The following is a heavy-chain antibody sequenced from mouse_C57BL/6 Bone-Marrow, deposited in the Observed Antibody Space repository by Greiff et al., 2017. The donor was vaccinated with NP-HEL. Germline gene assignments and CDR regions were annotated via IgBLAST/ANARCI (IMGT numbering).Heavy chain of an antibody. V-gene: IGHV1-52*01. J-gene: IGHJ2*01. CDR1: GYTFTSYW. D-gene: IGHD1-1*01. CDR2: IDPSDSET. Sequence: QVQLKQPGAELVRPGSSVKLSCKASGYTFTSYWLHWVKQRPIQGLEWIGNIDPSDSETHYNQKFKDKATLTVDKSSSTAYMQLSSLTSEDSAVYYCALLSITTVVAPYFDYWGQGTTLTVSS. CDR3: ALLSITTVVAPYFDY.